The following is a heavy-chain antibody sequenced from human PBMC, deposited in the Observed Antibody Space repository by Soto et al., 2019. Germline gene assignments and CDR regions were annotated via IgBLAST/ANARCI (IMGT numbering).Heavy chain of an antibody. Sequence: QVQLVQAGAEVKKPGSSVKVSCKASGGTFSSYAISWVRQAPGQGLEWMGGLIPSFGTANYAQKFQGRVTITTDKSRSTAYMELSSLRSEDTVVYYCARDRGGYCSGGSCSNWFDPWGQGTLVAVSS. V-gene: IGHV1-69*06. D-gene: IGHD2-15*01. CDR3: ARDRGGYCSGGSCSNWFDP. CDR2: LIPSFGTA. J-gene: IGHJ5*02. CDR1: GGTFSSYA.